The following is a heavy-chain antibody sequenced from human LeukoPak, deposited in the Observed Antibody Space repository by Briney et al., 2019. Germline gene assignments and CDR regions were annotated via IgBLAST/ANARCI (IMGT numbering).Heavy chain of an antibody. CDR2: INRTGSA. D-gene: IGHD6-13*01. J-gene: IGHJ4*02. V-gene: IGHV4-34*01. CDR1: GGSLSGYY. Sequence: SETLSLTCAVYGGSLSGYYWSWIRQPPGRGLEWIGEINRTGSANYNPSLKSRVTVSVDTSKNQFSLKLSSVTAADTAVYYCARDVPSRYSSSWYPPFDYWGQGTLVTVSS. CDR3: ARDVPSRYSSSWYPPFDY.